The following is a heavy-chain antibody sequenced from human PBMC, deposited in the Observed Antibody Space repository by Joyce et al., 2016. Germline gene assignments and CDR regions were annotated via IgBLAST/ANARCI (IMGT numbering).Heavy chain of an antibody. CDR2: INHRGRT. V-gene: IGHV4-59*01. D-gene: IGHD3-3*01. J-gene: IGHJ4*02. Sequence: QVQLQESGPGLVKPSETLSLSCTVSGGSISSYYWGWIRQPPGKGLEWIGYINHRGRTNYNPSLKSRVTISVDTSKNEFSLKMTSVTAADTAVYYCARGNDYDYWSGYEAHYFDYWGQGTLVTVSS. CDR3: ARGNDYDYWSGYEAHYFDY. CDR1: GGSISSYY.